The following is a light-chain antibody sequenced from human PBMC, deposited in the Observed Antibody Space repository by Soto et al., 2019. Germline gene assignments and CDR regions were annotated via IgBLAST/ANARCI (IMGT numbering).Light chain of an antibody. V-gene: IGLV2-14*01. J-gene: IGLJ1*01. CDR3: SSYTSSSTYV. CDR1: SSDVGGYNY. Sequence: QSLLTQPASVSGSPGQSITISCTGTSSDVGGYNYVSWYQQRPGKAPKLMIYEVSNRPSGVSNRFSGSKSGNTASLTISGLQAEDEGDYYCSSYTSSSTYVFGTGTKVTVL. CDR2: EVS.